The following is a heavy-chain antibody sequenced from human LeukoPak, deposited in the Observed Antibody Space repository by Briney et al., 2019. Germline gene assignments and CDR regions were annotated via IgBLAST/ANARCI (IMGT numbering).Heavy chain of an antibody. D-gene: IGHD6-13*01. V-gene: IGHV4-59*01. CDR2: IYYSGST. J-gene: IGHJ4*02. CDR1: GGSISSYY. CDR3: ARTGSSSWYYFDY. Sequence: SETLSLTCTVSGGSISSYYWSWIRQPPGKGLEWIGYIYYSGSTNYNPSLKSRVTISVDTSENQFSLKLSSVTAADTAVYYCARTGSSSWYYFDYWGQGTLVTVSS.